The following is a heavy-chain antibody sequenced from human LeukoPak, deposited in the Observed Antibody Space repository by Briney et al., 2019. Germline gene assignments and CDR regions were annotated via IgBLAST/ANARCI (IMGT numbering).Heavy chain of an antibody. CDR2: IYYSGGT. CDR1: GGSTSSYY. D-gene: IGHD6-19*01. Sequence: TLSLTCTVAGGSTSSYYWSWMRQPPGKGLEWIGYIYYSGGTNYNPSLKSRVTISVDTSKNQFSLKLSSVTAADTAVYYCARHAVGMDVWGQGTTVTVS. J-gene: IGHJ6*02. CDR3: ARHAVGMDV. V-gene: IGHV4-59*08.